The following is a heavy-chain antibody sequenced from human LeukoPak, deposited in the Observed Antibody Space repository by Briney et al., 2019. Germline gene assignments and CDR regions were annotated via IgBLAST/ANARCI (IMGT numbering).Heavy chain of an antibody. CDR1: GGSISSGDYY. CDR2: IYYSGST. Sequence: SETLSLTCTVSGGSISSGDYYWSWIRQPPGKGLEWIGYIYYSGSTYYNPSLKSRVTISVDTSKNQFSLQLNSVTPEDTAVYYCARGHIVVAGYFDYWGQGTLVTVSS. J-gene: IGHJ4*02. D-gene: IGHD2-15*01. CDR3: ARGHIVVAGYFDY. V-gene: IGHV4-30-4*01.